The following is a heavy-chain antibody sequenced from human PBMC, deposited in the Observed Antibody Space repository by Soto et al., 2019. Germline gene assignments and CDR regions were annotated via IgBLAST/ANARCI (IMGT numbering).Heavy chain of an antibody. V-gene: IGHV3-9*01. CDR1: GFTFDDYA. J-gene: IGHJ4*02. CDR3: ASGLGHDY. D-gene: IGHD3-9*01. Sequence: GGSLRLSCAASGFTFDDYAMHWVRQAPGKGLEWVSGISWNSGSIGYADSVKGRFTISRDNAKNSLYLQMNSLRAEDTALYYCASGLGHDYWGQGTLVTVSS. CDR2: ISWNSGSI.